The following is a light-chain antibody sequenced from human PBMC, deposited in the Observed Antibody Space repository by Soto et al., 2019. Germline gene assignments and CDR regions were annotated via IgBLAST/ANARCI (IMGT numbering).Light chain of an antibody. CDR3: QQYYNYST. Sequence: IQIPPSPFTVSASVGARVTITCRASQIISIWLAWCQHKPGKAPKLLIYDASSLESGVPSRFSGSESGTEFTLTSGSLQPDDFATYFCQQYYNYSTFGQGTKVDIK. V-gene: IGKV1-5*01. CDR2: DAS. J-gene: IGKJ1*01. CDR1: QIISIW.